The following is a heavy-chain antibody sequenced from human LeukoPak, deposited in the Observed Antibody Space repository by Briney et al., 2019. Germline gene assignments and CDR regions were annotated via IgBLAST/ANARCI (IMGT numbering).Heavy chain of an antibody. CDR2: ITERGGDT. J-gene: IGHJ4*02. Sequence: GGSLRLSCAGSGFTFGSYAMNWVRQAPGKGLEWVSAITERGGDTYYADSVKGRFAISRDDSKNTVFLQMNSLRAEDTAMYYCATGYTTTSRRGDYWGQGTLVTVSS. CDR1: GFTFGSYA. D-gene: IGHD3-16*02. CDR3: ATGYTTTSRRGDY. V-gene: IGHV3-23*01.